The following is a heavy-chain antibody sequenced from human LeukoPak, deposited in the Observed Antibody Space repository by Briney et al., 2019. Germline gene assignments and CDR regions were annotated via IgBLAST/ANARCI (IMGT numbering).Heavy chain of an antibody. CDR1: GFTLNSYS. D-gene: IGHD3-22*01. CDR3: TRAPKLGGYFSVDY. V-gene: IGHV3-48*04. CDR2: ISSNSSTI. Sequence: GGSLRLSCAASGFTLNSYSMNWVRQAPGKGLEWVSYISSNSSTIYHADSVKGRFNISRDNGKNSLYLQMDNLRVEDTAVYYCTRAPKLGGYFSVDYWGQGTLVAVSP. J-gene: IGHJ4*02.